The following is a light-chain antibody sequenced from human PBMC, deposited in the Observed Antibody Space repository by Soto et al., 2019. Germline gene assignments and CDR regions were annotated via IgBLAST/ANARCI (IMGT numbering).Light chain of an antibody. Sequence: EIVLTPSPGTLSLSPGERATLSCRASQSVSRSYLAWYLQKPGQAPILLIYGASTRATGIPGRFSGSGSGTDFTLTISRLEPEDFAVYYCQQYGSSPGTFGQGTKVEIK. V-gene: IGKV3-20*01. CDR1: QSVSRSY. CDR3: QQYGSSPGT. J-gene: IGKJ1*01. CDR2: GAS.